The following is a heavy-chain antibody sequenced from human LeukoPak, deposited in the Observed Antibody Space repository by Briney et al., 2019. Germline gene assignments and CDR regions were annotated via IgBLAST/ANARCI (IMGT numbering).Heavy chain of an antibody. D-gene: IGHD6-13*01. CDR3: ARAQAAAVFDY. Sequence: GASVKVSCKASGYTFTSYYMHWVRQAPGQGLECMGIINPSGGSTSYAQKFQGRVTMTRDTSTSTVYMELSSLRSEDTAVYYCARAQAAAVFDYWGQGTLVTVSS. CDR2: INPSGGST. V-gene: IGHV1-46*01. J-gene: IGHJ4*02. CDR1: GYTFTSYY.